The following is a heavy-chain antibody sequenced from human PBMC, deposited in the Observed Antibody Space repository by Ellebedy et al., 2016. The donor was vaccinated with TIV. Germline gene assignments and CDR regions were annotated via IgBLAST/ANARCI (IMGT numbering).Heavy chain of an antibody. CDR3: ARATVKVIPGAFDI. J-gene: IGHJ3*02. V-gene: IGHV3-23*01. CDR2: ISSSGDNT. Sequence: GESLKISCAASGFTFSSYAMTWVRQAPGKGLEWVSVISSSGDNTYYADSVKGRFTISRDNSKNTLYLQMNSLRAEDTAVYYCARATVKVIPGAFDIWGQGTTVTVSS. D-gene: IGHD3-16*02. CDR1: GFTFSSYA.